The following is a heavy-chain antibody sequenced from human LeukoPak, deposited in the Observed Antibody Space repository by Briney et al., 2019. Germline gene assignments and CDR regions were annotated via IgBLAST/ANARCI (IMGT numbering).Heavy chain of an antibody. J-gene: IGHJ4*02. D-gene: IGHD5-12*01. V-gene: IGHV1-2*02. Sequence: ASVKVSCKASGYTFTGYYMHWVRQAPGQGLEWMGWINPNSGGTNYAQKFQGRVTMTRDTSISTAYMELSSLTSDDTAVYYCARYSGYDSPGAGLSWSQGTLVTVSS. CDR3: ARYSGYDSPGAGLS. CDR2: INPNSGGT. CDR1: GYTFTGYY.